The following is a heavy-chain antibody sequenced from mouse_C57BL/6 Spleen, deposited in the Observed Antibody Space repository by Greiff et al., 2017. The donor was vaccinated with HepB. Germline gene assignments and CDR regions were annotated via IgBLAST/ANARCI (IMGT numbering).Heavy chain of an antibody. D-gene: IGHD2-5*01. CDR2: ISSGGSYT. Sequence: EVKLMESGGDLVKPGGSLKLSCAASGFTFSSYGMSWVRQTPDKRLEWVATISSGGSYTYYPDSVKGRFTISRDNAKNTLYLQMSSLKSEDTAMYYCAKYSNYVFDYWGQGTTLTVSS. CDR3: AKYSNYVFDY. V-gene: IGHV5-6*01. J-gene: IGHJ2*01. CDR1: GFTFSSYG.